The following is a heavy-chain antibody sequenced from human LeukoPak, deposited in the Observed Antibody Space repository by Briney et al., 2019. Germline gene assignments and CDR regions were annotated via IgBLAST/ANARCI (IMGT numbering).Heavy chain of an antibody. J-gene: IGHJ6*03. Sequence: SETLSLTCTVSGGSISSGSYYWSWIRQPAGKGLEWIGRIYTSGSTNYNPSLKSRVTISVDTSKNQFSLKLSSVTAADTAVYYCARELSGTGVRGVWPHFGYYYYMDVWGKGTTVTVSS. CDR1: GGSISSGSYY. CDR3: ARELSGTGVRGVWPHFGYYYYMDV. CDR2: IYTSGST. D-gene: IGHD3-10*01. V-gene: IGHV4-61*02.